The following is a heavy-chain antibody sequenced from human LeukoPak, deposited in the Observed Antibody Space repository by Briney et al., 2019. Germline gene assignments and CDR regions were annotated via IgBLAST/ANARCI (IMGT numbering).Heavy chain of an antibody. CDR3: ARDKIVGATFLDY. CDR1: GFTFSNYW. CDR2: IKQDEGER. D-gene: IGHD1-26*01. Sequence: TGGSLRLSCAASGFTFSNYWMSWVRQAPGKGLEWVANIKQDEGERYYVDSVKGRFTISRDNAKNSLYLQMNSLRAEDTAVYYCARDKIVGATFLDYWGQGTLVTVSS. V-gene: IGHV3-7*01. J-gene: IGHJ4*02.